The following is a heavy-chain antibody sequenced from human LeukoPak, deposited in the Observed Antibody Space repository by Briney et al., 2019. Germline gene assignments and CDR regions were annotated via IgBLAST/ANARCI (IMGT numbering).Heavy chain of an antibody. Sequence: ASVKVSCKASGYTFTGYYMHWVRQAPGQGLEWMGWINPNSGGTNYAQKFQGRVTMTRDTSISTAYMELSRLRSDDTAVYYCARASGAGDSSGYYPGDAFDIWGQGTMVTVSS. V-gene: IGHV1-2*02. CDR2: INPNSGGT. D-gene: IGHD3-22*01. CDR1: GYTFTGYY. J-gene: IGHJ3*02. CDR3: ARASGAGDSSGYYPGDAFDI.